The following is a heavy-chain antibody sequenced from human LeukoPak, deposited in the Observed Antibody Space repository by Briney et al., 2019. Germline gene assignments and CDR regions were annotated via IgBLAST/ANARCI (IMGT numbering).Heavy chain of an antibody. J-gene: IGHJ2*01. V-gene: IGHV3-30*02. CDR2: ISDDGLNT. D-gene: IGHD5-18*01. CDR1: GFTFSSFG. CDR3: AKDADTATIIYWYFDL. Sequence: GGSLRLSCTASGFTFSSFGMHWVRQAPGKGLDWVADISDDGLNTYFTDSVKGRFTISRDNSKNTLFLQMNSLRAEDTAVYYCAKDADTATIIYWYFDLWGRGTLVTVTS.